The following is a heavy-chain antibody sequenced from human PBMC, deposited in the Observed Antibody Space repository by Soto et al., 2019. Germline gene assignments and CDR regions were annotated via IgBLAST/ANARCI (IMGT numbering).Heavy chain of an antibody. Sequence: PGGSLRLSCAASGFSFSTYAMTWVRQAPGKGLDWVSTISGSGGSTYFADSVKGRFTISRDNSKNTLYLQMNSLRAEDTAVYYCAKERAAVGTYFVKAYYYYGLDVWGQGTTVTVSS. J-gene: IGHJ6*02. V-gene: IGHV3-23*01. CDR2: ISGSGGST. CDR1: GFSFSTYA. CDR3: AKERAAVGTYFVKAYYYYGLDV. D-gene: IGHD6-13*01.